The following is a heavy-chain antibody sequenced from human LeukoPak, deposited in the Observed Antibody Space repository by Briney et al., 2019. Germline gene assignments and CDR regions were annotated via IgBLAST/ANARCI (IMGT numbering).Heavy chain of an antibody. Sequence: SVKVSCKASGGTFSSYAISWVRQAPGQGLEWMGRIIPILGIANYAQKFQGRVTITADKSTSTAYMELSSLRSEDTAVYYCVRETTVTTSGYYFDYWGQGTLVTVSS. CDR1: GGTFSSYA. CDR2: IIPILGIA. J-gene: IGHJ4*02. V-gene: IGHV1-69*04. D-gene: IGHD4-17*01. CDR3: VRETTVTTSGYYFDY.